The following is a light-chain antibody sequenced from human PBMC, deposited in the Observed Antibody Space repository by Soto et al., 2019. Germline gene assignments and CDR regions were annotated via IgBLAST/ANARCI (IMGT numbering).Light chain of an antibody. CDR3: NSFASSNSLI. Sequence: QSALTQPASVSGSLGQSISISSTGTSSDIGAYNYVSWYQQHPGKAPKLIIYEVSYRPSGVSNRFSASKSANTASLTISGLQAEDEADYYCNSFASSNSLIFGGGTKLTVL. CDR1: SSDIGAYNY. CDR2: EVS. J-gene: IGLJ2*01. V-gene: IGLV2-14*01.